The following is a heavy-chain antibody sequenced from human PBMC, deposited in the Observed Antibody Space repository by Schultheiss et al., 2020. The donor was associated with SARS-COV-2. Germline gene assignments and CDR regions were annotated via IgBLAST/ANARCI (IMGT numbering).Heavy chain of an antibody. Sequence: GGSLRLSCAASGFTFTSYWMNWVRQAPGKGLEWVASIKQDGSEKYYVDSVKGRLTISRDNAKNSLYLQVNSLRAEDMTVYYCATTLGYCSSTSCPDYWGQGTLVTVAS. D-gene: IGHD2-2*01. J-gene: IGHJ4*02. CDR1: GFTFTSYW. V-gene: IGHV3-7*03. CDR3: ATTLGYCSSTSCPDY. CDR2: IKQDGSEK.